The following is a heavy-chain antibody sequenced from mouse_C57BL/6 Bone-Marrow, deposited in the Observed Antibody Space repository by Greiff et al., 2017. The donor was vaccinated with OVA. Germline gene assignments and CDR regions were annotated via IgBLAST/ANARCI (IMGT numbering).Heavy chain of an antibody. D-gene: IGHD1-1*01. CDR1: GYTFTSYT. CDR2: INPSSGYT. Sequence: QVQLQQSGAELARPGASVKMSCKASGYTFTSYTMHWVKQRPGQGLEWIGYINPSSGYTKYNQKFKDKATLTADKSSSTAYMQLSSLTSEDSAVYYCARKVYSSSRDIDVWGTGTTVTVSS. V-gene: IGHV1-4*01. CDR3: ARKVYSSSRDIDV. J-gene: IGHJ1*03.